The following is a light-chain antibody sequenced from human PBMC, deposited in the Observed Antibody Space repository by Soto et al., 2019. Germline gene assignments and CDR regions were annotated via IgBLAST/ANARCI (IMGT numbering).Light chain of an antibody. CDR1: QSISDS. CDR2: AAS. CDR3: QQSFSFPAT. J-gene: IGKJ4*01. V-gene: IGKV1-39*01. Sequence: DIQMTQSPSSLSASVGDRVTITCRASQSISDSLNWYQHKPGTAPKLLIYAASSLQSGVPSRFGGGGCGADFTFTISSLQPEVFVYYFCQQSFSFPATFGGGTKVEIK.